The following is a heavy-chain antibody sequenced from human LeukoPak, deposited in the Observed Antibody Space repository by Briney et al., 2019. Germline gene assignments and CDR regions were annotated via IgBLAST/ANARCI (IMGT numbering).Heavy chain of an antibody. CDR2: ITSTTSYI. CDR1: GFTFSSYA. V-gene: IGHV3-21*01. Sequence: GGSLRPSCAASGFTFSSYAMNWVRQAPGKGLEWVSSITSTTSYIYYADSVKGRFTTSRDNAKNSVYLQMDSLRAEDTAVYYCARSDDYGDYLVDYWGQGTLVTVSS. D-gene: IGHD4-17*01. CDR3: ARSDDYGDYLVDY. J-gene: IGHJ4*02.